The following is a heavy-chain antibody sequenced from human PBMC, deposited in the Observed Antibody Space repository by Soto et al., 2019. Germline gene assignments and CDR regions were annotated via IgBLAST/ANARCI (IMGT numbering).Heavy chain of an antibody. J-gene: IGHJ6*02. D-gene: IGHD3-3*01. V-gene: IGHV3-23*01. Sequence: PGGSLRLSCAASGFTFSGYAMGWVRQAPGKGLEWVSVISGSGGSTYYADSVRGRFTISRDNSKNTLYLQVNSLRAEDMAVYYCAKGGGDFWTGYVGRFYYFGMDVWGQGTTVTVSS. CDR1: GFTFSGYA. CDR2: ISGSGGST. CDR3: AKGGGDFWTGYVGRFYYFGMDV.